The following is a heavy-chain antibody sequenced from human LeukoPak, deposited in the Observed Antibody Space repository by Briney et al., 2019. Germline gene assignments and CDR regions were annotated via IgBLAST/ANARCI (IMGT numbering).Heavy chain of an antibody. CDR1: GGTFSSYA. CDR3: ARDYGAGLSQLFPSIVAFDI. J-gene: IGHJ3*02. Sequence: ASVKVSCKASGGTFSSYAISWVRQAPGQGLEWMGGIIPIFGTANYAQKFQGRVTITTDESTSTAYMELSSLRSEDTAVYYCARDYGAGLSQLFPSIVAFDIWGQGTMVTVSS. D-gene: IGHD3-10*01. V-gene: IGHV1-69*05. CDR2: IIPIFGTA.